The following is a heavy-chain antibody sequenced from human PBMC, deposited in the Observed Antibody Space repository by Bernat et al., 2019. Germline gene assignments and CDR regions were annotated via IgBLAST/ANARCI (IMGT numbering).Heavy chain of an antibody. CDR3: SRGIVVVPAGNPTTDD. CDR2: INASNGNT. D-gene: IGHD2-2*01. CDR1: FTSYA. Sequence: FTSYAMHWVRQAPGQRLEWMGWINASNGNTKYSQKFQGRVTITRDTSASTAYMELSSLRSEDTAVYYCSRGIVVVPAGNPTTDDWG. J-gene: IGHJ4*01. V-gene: IGHV1-3*01.